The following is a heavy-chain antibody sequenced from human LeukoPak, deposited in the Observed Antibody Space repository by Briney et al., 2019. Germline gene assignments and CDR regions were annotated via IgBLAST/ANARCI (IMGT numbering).Heavy chain of an antibody. CDR2: IYYDGNT. CDR3: ARRYYYGSGSPEY. D-gene: IGHD3-10*01. V-gene: IGHV4-39*01. J-gene: IGHJ4*02. CDR1: GDSISTSAYY. Sequence: SETVSLTCAVSGDSISTSAYYWDWSRQPPGKGLEWIGNIYYDGNTRYNPSLKSRVTISVDRSKNQFSLKLSSVTAADTAVYYCARRYYYGSGSPEYWGQGTQVTVSS.